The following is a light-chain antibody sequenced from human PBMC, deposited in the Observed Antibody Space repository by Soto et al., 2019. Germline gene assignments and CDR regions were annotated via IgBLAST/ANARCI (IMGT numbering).Light chain of an antibody. CDR3: QQET. CDR2: GAS. V-gene: IGKV3-20*01. J-gene: IGKJ1*01. Sequence: EIVLTQSPGTLSLSPGERATLSCRASQSVSSSYLAWYQQKPGQAPRLLIYGASSRATGIPDRFSGSGSGTDFTLTISRLEPEDFAVYYCQQETFGQGIKVEIK. CDR1: QSVSSSY.